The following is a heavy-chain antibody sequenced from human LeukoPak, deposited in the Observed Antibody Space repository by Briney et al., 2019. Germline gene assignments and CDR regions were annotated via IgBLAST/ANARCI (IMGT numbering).Heavy chain of an antibody. CDR1: GFTFSSYS. J-gene: IGHJ4*02. CDR2: ISSSSSTI. Sequence: GGSLRLSCAASGFTFSSYSMNWVRQAPGKGLEWVSYISSSSSTIYYADSVKGRFTISRDNAKNSLYLQMSSLRAEDTAVYYCARSYGSGSYVPQFDYWGQGTLVTVSS. V-gene: IGHV3-48*04. CDR3: ARSYGSGSYVPQFDY. D-gene: IGHD3-10*01.